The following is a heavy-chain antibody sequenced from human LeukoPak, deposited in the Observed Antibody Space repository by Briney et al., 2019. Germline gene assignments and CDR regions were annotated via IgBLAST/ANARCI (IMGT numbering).Heavy chain of an antibody. CDR2: VSGSGVST. D-gene: IGHD2-15*01. J-gene: IGHJ6*03. Sequence: GGSLRLSCAASGFTFSSYGMHWVRQAPGKGLEWVSAVSGSGVSTYYADSVKGRFTISRDNSKNTLYLQMNGLRAEDTAVYYCAKGVEDSGIYYYYYMDVWGKGTTVTVSS. CDR3: AKGVEDSGIYYYYYMDV. V-gene: IGHV3-23*01. CDR1: GFTFSSYG.